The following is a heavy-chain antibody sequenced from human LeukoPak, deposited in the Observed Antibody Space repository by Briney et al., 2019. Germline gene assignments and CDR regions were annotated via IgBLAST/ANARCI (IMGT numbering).Heavy chain of an antibody. D-gene: IGHD2-2*01. CDR3: ARERGYCSSTSYYYMDV. V-gene: IGHV3-7*01. CDR1: GFTFSSYW. CDR2: IKQDGSEK. J-gene: IGHJ6*03. Sequence: GGSLRLSCAASGFTFSSYWMSWVRQAPGKGLEWVANIKQDGSEKYYVDSAKGRFTISRDNAKNSLYLQMNSLRAEDTAVYYCARERGYCSSTSYYYMDVWGKGTTVTVSS.